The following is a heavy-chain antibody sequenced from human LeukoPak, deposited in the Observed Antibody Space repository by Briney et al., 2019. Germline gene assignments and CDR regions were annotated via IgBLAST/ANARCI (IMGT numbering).Heavy chain of an antibody. CDR3: ARDRSAIYYDSSGYYPKDYFDY. V-gene: IGHV4-38-2*02. CDR2: IYHSGST. Sequence: SSETLSLTCAVSGYSISSGYDWGWIRQPPGKGLEWIGSIYHSGSTYYNPSLKSRVTISVDTSKNHFSLKLSSVTAADTAVYFCARDRSAIYYDSSGYYPKDYFDYWGQGTLVTVSS. J-gene: IGHJ4*02. D-gene: IGHD3-22*01. CDR1: GYSISSGYD.